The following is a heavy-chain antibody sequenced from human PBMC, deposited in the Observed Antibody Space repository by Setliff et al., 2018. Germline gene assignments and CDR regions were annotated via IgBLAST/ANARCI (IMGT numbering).Heavy chain of an antibody. CDR1: GGSISSSGYY. CDR2: IYYSGST. D-gene: IGHD2-2*01. CDR3: ARAKGYCSSTSCRIYYFDY. Sequence: SETLSLTCTVSGGSISSSGYYWGWIRQPPGKGLEWIGSIYYSGSTYYNPSLKSRVTISVDTSKNQFSLKLSSVTAADTAVYYCARAKGYCSSTSCRIYYFDYWGQGTLVTVSS. J-gene: IGHJ4*02. V-gene: IGHV4-39*07.